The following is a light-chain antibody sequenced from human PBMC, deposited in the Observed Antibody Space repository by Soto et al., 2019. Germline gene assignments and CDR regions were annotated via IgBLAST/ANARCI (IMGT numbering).Light chain of an antibody. V-gene: IGKV3-15*01. J-gene: IGKJ2*01. Sequence: EIVLTQSPATLSVSPGERATLSCRASQSVTTNLAWYQQKPGQAPRLLIYGASTRATGIPARFSGSGSGTEFTLTISSLQSEDFALYYCQQYNHWPPKYAFGQGTKLEIK. CDR3: QQYNHWPPKYA. CDR2: GAS. CDR1: QSVTTN.